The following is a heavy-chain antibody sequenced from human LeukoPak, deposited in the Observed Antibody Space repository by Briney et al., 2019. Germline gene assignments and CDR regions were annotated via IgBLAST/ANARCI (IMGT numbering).Heavy chain of an antibody. CDR2: IYHSGST. Sequence: SETLSLTCTVSGYSISSGYYWGWIRQPPGKGLEWIGSIYHSGSTYYNPSLKSRVTISVDTSKNQFSLKLSSVTAADTAVYYCARDVWEYYGGNGYAFDIWGQGTMVTVSS. CDR1: GYSISSGYY. J-gene: IGHJ3*02. V-gene: IGHV4-38-2*02. D-gene: IGHD4-23*01. CDR3: ARDVWEYYGGNGYAFDI.